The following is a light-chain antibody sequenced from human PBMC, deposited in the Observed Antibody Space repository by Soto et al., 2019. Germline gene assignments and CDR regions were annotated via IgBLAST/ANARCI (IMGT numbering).Light chain of an antibody. CDR2: GSS. Sequence: IVLTQAPGTLSLSPGERATLSCRASQSIGSKYLAWSPQKPGQAPRLLIYGSSSRATGMPDRFSGSGSGTDFTLIISRLEPEDFAVYYCQQYTSSPITFGQGTRLEIK. J-gene: IGKJ5*01. V-gene: IGKV3-20*01. CDR1: QSIGSKY. CDR3: QQYTSSPIT.